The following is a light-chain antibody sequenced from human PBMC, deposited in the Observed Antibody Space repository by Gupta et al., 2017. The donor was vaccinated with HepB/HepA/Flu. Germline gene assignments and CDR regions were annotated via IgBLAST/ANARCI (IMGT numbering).Light chain of an antibody. Sequence: VLTRSLGTLSLSTGERASISCWGSQSISYNYVAWYQQKAGRAPKLLIYGASNRNTGVPDRFSGSGSGTEFTLTISRLEPEDFAVYYCQQYGSSLYTFGQGTTVEIK. J-gene: IGKJ2*01. CDR3: QQYGSSLYT. CDR1: QSISYNY. V-gene: IGKV3-20*01. CDR2: GAS.